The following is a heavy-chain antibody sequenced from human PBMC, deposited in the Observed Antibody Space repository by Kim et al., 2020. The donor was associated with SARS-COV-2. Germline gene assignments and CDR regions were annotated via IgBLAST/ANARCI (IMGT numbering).Heavy chain of an antibody. Sequence: YYADSVKGRFTSARDNAKNSLYLQMHSLRDEDTAVYYCAGGSSSWYDRGHWGQRTLLTVSS. J-gene: IGHJ4*02. CDR3: AGGSSSWYDRGH. D-gene: IGHD6-13*01. V-gene: IGHV3-48*02.